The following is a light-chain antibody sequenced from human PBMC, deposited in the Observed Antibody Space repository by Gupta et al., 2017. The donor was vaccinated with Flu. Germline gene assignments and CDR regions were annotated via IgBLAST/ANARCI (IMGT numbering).Light chain of an antibody. Sequence: VGDRVTITCRASEGVGNYLNWYQLTPGKPPKLLIHAASNLQSGVPSRFSGSRSGTDFTLTISSLQPEDFAIYYCQQSYITPRTFGPGTKVEIK. CDR3: QQSYITPRT. CDR1: EGVGNY. V-gene: IGKV1-39*01. CDR2: AAS. J-gene: IGKJ1*01.